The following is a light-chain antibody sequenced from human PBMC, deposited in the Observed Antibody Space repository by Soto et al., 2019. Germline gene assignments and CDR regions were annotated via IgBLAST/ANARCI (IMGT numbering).Light chain of an antibody. CDR2: GAS. CDR3: QQHNGYSERM. J-gene: IGKJ1*01. Sequence: DIQMTQSPSSLSASVGDRVTITCRASQSISSYLNWYQQKPGKAPKLLIYGASSLASGVPSRFSGSGSGTEFTLTISSLQPDDFATYYCQQHNGYSERMFGQGTKV. CDR1: QSISSY. V-gene: IGKV1-5*01.